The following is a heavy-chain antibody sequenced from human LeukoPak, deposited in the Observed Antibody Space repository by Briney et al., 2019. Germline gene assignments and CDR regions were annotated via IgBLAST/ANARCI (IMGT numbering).Heavy chain of an antibody. CDR2: ISSSSSYI. D-gene: IGHD3-10*01. J-gene: IGHJ3*02. CDR3: ARGGPLLGGAGGGGDAFDI. Sequence: PGGSLRLSCAASGFTFSSYSMNWVRQAPGKGLEWVSSISSSSSYIYYADSVKGRFTISRGNAKNSLYLQMNSLRDEDTSVYSCARGGPLLGGAGGGGDAFDIWGQGTMVTVSS. CDR1: GFTFSSYS. V-gene: IGHV3-21*01.